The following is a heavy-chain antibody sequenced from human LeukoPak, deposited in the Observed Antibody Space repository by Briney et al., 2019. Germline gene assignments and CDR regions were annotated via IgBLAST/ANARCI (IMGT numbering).Heavy chain of an antibody. CDR3: ARECPSISSVWPGLFDY. D-gene: IGHD6-19*01. J-gene: IGHJ4*02. CDR2: IYSGGST. Sequence: GGSLRLSCAASGFTVSSSYMSWVRQAPAKGLEWVSVIYSGGSTYYADSVKGRFTISRDNSKNTLYLQMNSLRAEDTAVYYCARECPSISSVWPGLFDYWGQGTLVTVPS. CDR1: GFTVSSSY. V-gene: IGHV3-66*01.